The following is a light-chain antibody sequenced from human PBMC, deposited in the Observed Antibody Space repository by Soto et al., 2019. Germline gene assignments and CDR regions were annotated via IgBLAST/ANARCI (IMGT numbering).Light chain of an antibody. CDR2: DAS. Sequence: EIVLTQSPATLSLSPGERATVSCRASQSVSNYLGWYQQKPGQAPRLLIYDASNRATGIPARFSGSGSGTDFTLITSSLEPEDFAVYYCQHGGTFGQGTRLEIK. J-gene: IGKJ5*01. CDR3: QHGGT. CDR1: QSVSNY. V-gene: IGKV3-11*01.